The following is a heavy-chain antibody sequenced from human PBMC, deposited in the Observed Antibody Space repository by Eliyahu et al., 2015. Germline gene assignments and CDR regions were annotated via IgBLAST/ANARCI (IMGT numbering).Heavy chain of an antibody. Sequence: EVQLVESGGGLVKPGGSLRLSXAASGFXFSNAWMSWVRQAPGKGLEWVGRIKSKTDGGTTDYAAPVKGRFTISRDDSKNTLYLQMNSLKTEDTAVYYCTTLVRVSSSWPLGYWGQGTLVTVSS. CDR3: TTLVRVSSSWPLGY. J-gene: IGHJ4*02. D-gene: IGHD6-13*01. CDR2: IKSKTDGGTT. CDR1: GFXFSNAW. V-gene: IGHV3-15*01.